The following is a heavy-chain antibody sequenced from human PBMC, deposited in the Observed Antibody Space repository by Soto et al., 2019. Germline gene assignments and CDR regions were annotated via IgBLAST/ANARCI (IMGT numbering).Heavy chain of an antibody. J-gene: IGHJ6*02. Sequence: ASVKVSCKASGYTFTRYGISWVRQAPGQGLEWMGWISGYNGDANYAQRFQGRVSMTMDTSTTTAYMELRTLTPDDTAVYYCAKNGQPPYYYYGLDVWGQGTTVTVSS. CDR2: ISGYNGDA. CDR1: GYTFTRYG. D-gene: IGHD2-8*01. CDR3: AKNGQPPYYYYGLDV. V-gene: IGHV1-18*01.